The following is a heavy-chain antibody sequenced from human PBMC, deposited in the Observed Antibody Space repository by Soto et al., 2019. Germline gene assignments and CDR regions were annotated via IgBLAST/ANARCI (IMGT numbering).Heavy chain of an antibody. CDR2: ISSNGGST. J-gene: IGHJ4*02. V-gene: IGHV3-64*01. CDR1: GFTFSNYA. CDR3: ARGGTDVWLPFDY. D-gene: IGHD5-18*01. Sequence: EVQLVESGGGLVQPGGSLRLSCAASGFTFSNYAMHWVRQAPGKGLEYVSAISSNGGSTYYANSVKGRFTISRDNSKNTLYLQMGSLRGEDMAVYYCARGGTDVWLPFDYWGQGTLVTVSS.